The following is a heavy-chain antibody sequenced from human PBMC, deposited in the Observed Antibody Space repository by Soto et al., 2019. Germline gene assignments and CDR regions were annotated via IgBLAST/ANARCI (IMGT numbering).Heavy chain of an antibody. CDR1: GYTFTSYD. V-gene: IGHV1-8*01. D-gene: IGHD3-22*01. Sequence: QVQLVQSGAEVKKPGASVKVSCQASGYTFTSYDINWVRQATGQGLEWMGWMNPNSGNTGYAQKFQGRVTMTRNTSISTAYQELSRLGSEDTAVYYCASGGSSGYPLYCYYGMDVWGQGTTVTVSS. CDR2: MNPNSGNT. J-gene: IGHJ6*01. CDR3: ASGGSSGYPLYCYYGMDV.